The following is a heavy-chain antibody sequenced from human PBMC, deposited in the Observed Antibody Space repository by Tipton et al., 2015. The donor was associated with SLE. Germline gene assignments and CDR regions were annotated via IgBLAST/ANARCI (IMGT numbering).Heavy chain of an antibody. Sequence: SLRLSCAASGFTFSSSSMHWVRQAPGKGLEWVAFIRYDGSNKYYADSVKGRFAISRDNSKNTLYLQMNSLRAEDTAVYYCARPFGSGGSCIDYWGQGTLVTVSS. CDR2: IRYDGSNK. CDR1: GFTFSSSS. J-gene: IGHJ4*02. D-gene: IGHD2-15*01. CDR3: ARPFGSGGSCIDY. V-gene: IGHV3-30*02.